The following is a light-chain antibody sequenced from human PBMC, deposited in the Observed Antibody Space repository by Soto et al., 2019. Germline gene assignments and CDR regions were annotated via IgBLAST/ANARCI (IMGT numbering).Light chain of an antibody. CDR1: QSVSID. V-gene: IGKV3-20*01. CDR3: QQYGSSPLWT. J-gene: IGKJ1*01. CDR2: GAS. Sequence: SPTNLSVSPGERANLSCRGSQSVSIDLAWYQQTPGQAPRLLIYGASSRATGIPDRFSGSGSGTDFTLTISRLEPEDFAVYYCQQYGSSPLWTFGQGTKVDI.